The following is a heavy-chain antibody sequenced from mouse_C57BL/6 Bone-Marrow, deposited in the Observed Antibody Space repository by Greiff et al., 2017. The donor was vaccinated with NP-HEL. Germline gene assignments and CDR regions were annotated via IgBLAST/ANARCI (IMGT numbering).Heavy chain of an antibody. V-gene: IGHV7-1*01. CDR2: SRNKANDYTT. CDR1: GFTFSDFY. Sequence: EVQRVESGGGLVQSGRSLRLSCATSGFTFSDFYMEWVRQAPGKGLEWIAASRNKANDYTTEYSASVKGRFIVSRDTSQSILYLQMNALRAEDTAIYYCARGRDYYGSSYDGFAYWGQGTLVTVSA. J-gene: IGHJ3*01. CDR3: ARGRDYYGSSYDGFAY. D-gene: IGHD1-1*01.